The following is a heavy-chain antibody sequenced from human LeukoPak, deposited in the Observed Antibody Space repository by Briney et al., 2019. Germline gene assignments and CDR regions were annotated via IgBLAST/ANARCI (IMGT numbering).Heavy chain of an antibody. CDR2: ISYDGSNK. D-gene: IGHD1-26*01. Sequence: GGSLRLSCAASGFTFSDYSINWVRQAPGKGLEWVAVISYDGSNKYYADSVKGRFTISRDNSKNTLYLQMNSLRAGDTAVYYCARDTYSGTYLDYWGQGTLVTVSS. CDR1: GFTFSDYS. CDR3: ARDTYSGTYLDY. V-gene: IGHV3-30*03. J-gene: IGHJ4*02.